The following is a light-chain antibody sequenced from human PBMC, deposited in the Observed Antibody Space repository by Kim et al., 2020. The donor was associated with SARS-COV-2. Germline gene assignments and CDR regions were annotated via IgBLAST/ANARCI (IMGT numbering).Light chain of an antibody. J-gene: IGLJ2*01. V-gene: IGLV3-19*01. CDR2: GKN. CDR1: SLRSYY. CDR3: NSRDSNDNVV. Sequence: VALGQTVRVTCQGDSLRSYYATWYQQKPGQAPILVIYGKNKRPSGIPDRFPGSSSGNTASLTISGTQAGDEADYYCNSRDSNDNVVFGGGTQLTVL.